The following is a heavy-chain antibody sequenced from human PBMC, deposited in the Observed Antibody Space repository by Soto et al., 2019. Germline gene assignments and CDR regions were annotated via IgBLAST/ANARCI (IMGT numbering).Heavy chain of an antibody. V-gene: IGHV3-30*18. CDR3: AKDRVGGTFYTPLGF. CDR2: ITYDGSKK. J-gene: IGHJ4*02. CDR1: GFNFDNYG. D-gene: IGHD1-7*01. Sequence: GGSLRLSCQASGFNFDNYGMHWVRQAPGKGLEWVAVITYDGSKKYYADSVKGRFTISRDNSKNTLSLHLNTLKPEGTAVYHCAKDRVGGTFYTPLGFWGQGTLVTVSS.